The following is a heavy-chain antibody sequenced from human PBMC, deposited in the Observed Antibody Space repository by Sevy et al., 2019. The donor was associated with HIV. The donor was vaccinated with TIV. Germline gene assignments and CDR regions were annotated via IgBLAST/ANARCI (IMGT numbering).Heavy chain of an antibody. CDR1: GFTFGDYC. Sequence: GGSLRLSCTASGFTFGDYCMSWVRQAPGKGLEWVAFLKSDVYGGTVDHAASVRGRFVISRDDSKTIAYLQMNDLKTEDTGVYYCTPCKAAHSIFDYWGQGALVTVSS. D-gene: IGHD6-13*01. J-gene: IGHJ4*02. CDR2: LKSDVYGGTV. V-gene: IGHV3-49*04. CDR3: TPCKAAHSIFDY.